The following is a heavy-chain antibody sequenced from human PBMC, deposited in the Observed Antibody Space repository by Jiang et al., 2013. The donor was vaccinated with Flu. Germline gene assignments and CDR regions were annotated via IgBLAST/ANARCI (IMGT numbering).Heavy chain of an antibody. CDR1: GFTFSSYA. V-gene: IGHV3-23*01. CDR3: AKDAGYYYDSFLLYYFDY. Sequence: EVQLLESGGGLVQPGGSLRLSCAASGFTFSSYAMSWVRQAPGKGLEWVSAISGSGGSTYYADSVKGRFTISRDNSKNTLYLQMNSLRAEDTAVYYCAKDAGYYYDSFLLYYFDYWGQGTLVTVSS. CDR2: ISGSGGST. J-gene: IGHJ4*02. D-gene: IGHD3-22*01.